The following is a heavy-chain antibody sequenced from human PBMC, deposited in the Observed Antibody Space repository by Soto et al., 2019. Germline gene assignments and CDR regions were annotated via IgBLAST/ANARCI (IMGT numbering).Heavy chain of an antibody. CDR3: VGATTVFFDA. J-gene: IGHJ4*02. D-gene: IGHD1-1*01. CDR1: GWPVSHYW. V-gene: IGHV3-74*03. CDR2: ISDDGRST. Sequence: GGSLRLSGAGSGWPVSHYWMHWVRQAPGKGLVWVSRISDDGRSTAHADFVKGRFTISRDNARNILFLHLNSLTVEDTALYFWVGATTVFFDAWGQGTQVTVSS.